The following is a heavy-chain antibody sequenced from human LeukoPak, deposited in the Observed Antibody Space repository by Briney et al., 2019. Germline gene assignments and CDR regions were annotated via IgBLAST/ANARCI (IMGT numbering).Heavy chain of an antibody. J-gene: IGHJ4*02. Sequence: ASVKVSCKASGYTFTSYHINWVRQATGQGLEWMGWMNPNSANTGYAQKLQGRVTMTTDTSTSTAYMELRSLRSVDTAVYYCARDHYYDSSGYYPPAQYWGQGTLVTVSS. CDR2: MNPNSANT. D-gene: IGHD3-22*01. CDR3: ARDHYYDSSGYYPPAQY. V-gene: IGHV1-8*01. CDR1: GYTFTSYH.